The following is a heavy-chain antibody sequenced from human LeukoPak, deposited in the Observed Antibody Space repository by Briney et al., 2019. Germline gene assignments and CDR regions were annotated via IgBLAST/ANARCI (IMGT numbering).Heavy chain of an antibody. J-gene: IGHJ6*03. CDR1: GDSFSSYA. D-gene: IGHD3-16*01. Sequence: ASVKVSCKASGDSFSSYAITWVRQAPGQGLEWLGRVIPIFGTANYPQKFQGRVTITADIFSSTVYIEMTNLTSDDTAVYFCAKQGAVRQDYYMDGWGNGTTVSVS. CDR3: AKQGAVRQDYYMDG. CDR2: VIPIFGTA. V-gene: IGHV1-69*06.